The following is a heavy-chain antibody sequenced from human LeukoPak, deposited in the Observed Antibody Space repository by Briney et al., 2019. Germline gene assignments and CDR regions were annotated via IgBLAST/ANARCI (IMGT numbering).Heavy chain of an antibody. Sequence: GSLRLSCAASGFPFRSYAMYWVRQAPGKGLEYVSAISSNGDNTYYASSVKGRFTTSRDNSKNTLYLQMGSLRAEDMAVYYCARDGVGAYNWFDPWGQGTLVTVSS. D-gene: IGHD1-26*01. J-gene: IGHJ5*02. CDR3: ARDGVGAYNWFDP. V-gene: IGHV3-64*01. CDR1: GFPFRSYA. CDR2: ISSNGDNT.